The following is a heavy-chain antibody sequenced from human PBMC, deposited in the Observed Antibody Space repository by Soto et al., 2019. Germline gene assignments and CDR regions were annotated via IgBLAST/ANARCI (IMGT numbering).Heavy chain of an antibody. V-gene: IGHV4-31*02. CDR2: IYSTGNT. J-gene: IGHJ5*02. D-gene: IGHD3-10*01. Sequence: KTSETLSLTCSVSGGSIATDGSSWSWIRQHPGKGLEWIGYIYSTGNTHYNPSLRSRVTISVDRSSNQFSLKLTSVTAADTAMYYCARDSSFRAAFRGAPNWFDPWGQGTLVTVSS. CDR3: ARDSSFRAAFRGAPNWFDP. CDR1: GGSIATDGSS.